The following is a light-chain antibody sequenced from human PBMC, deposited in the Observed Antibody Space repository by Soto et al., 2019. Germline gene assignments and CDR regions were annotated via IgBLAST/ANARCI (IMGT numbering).Light chain of an antibody. V-gene: IGLV2-23*02. CDR1: SSNVGSYNL. Sequence: QSALTQPASVSGSPGQSITISCTGTSSNVGSYNLVSWYQQHPGKAPKLMSYEVSKRPSGVSNRFSGSKSGNTASLTISGLQGEDEADYYCCSYAGSTTWVFGGGTKLTVL. J-gene: IGLJ3*02. CDR3: CSYAGSTTWV. CDR2: EVS.